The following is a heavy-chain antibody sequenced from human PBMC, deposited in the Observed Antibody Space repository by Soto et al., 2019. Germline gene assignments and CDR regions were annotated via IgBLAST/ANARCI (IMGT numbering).Heavy chain of an antibody. J-gene: IGHJ5*02. V-gene: IGHV4-4*02. CDR2: IYHSGGT. CDR3: ARVWTTVTNWFDP. D-gene: IGHD4-17*01. Sequence: QVQLQESGPGLVKPSGTLSLTCAVSGGSISSSNWWRWVRQPPGKGLEWIGEIYHSGGTNYNPSLKSRVTKTVDKSKNQFSLKLSSVTAADTAVYYCARVWTTVTNWFDPWGQGTLVTVSS. CDR1: GGSISSSNW.